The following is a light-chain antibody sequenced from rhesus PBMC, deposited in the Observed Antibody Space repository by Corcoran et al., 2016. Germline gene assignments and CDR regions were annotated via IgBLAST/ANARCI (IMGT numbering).Light chain of an antibody. CDR3: CSYTSTGIYI. Sequence: QTRPTQPPSVSGSPGQSVTISCTGTSRDVGGFNDVSWYQHHPGKAPKLMIYGVSTRPSGVSDRFTGSKSGNTASLTISGLQAEDEADYFCCSYTSTGIYILGVGTRLTVL. V-gene: IGLV2S7*01. CDR2: GVS. J-gene: IGLJ1*01. CDR1: SRDVGGFND.